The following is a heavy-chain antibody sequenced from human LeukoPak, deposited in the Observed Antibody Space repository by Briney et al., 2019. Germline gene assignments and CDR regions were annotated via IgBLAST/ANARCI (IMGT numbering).Heavy chain of an antibody. D-gene: IGHD6-6*01. V-gene: IGHV3-48*03. CDR3: AREPGTSSSDAFDI. J-gene: IGHJ3*02. CDR2: TSSSGTTI. CDR1: GFTFSSYE. Sequence: GGSLRLSCAASGFTFSSYEMNWVRQAPGKGLEWLSYTSSSGTTIYYADSVKGRFTISRDNAKNSLYLQMNSLRAEDTAIYYCAREPGTSSSDAFDIWGQGTEVTVSS.